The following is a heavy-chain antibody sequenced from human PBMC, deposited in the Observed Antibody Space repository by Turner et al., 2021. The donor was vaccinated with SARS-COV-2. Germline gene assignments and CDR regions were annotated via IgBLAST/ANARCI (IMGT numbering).Heavy chain of an antibody. CDR2: INHSGST. Sequence: QVQLQQWGAGLLKPSETLSLTCAVYGGSFSGYYWSWIRQPPGKGLEWIGEINHSGSTNYNPSLKSRVTISVDTSKNQFSLKLSSVTAADTAVYYCARYWSGYRTDDAFDIWGQGTMVTISS. CDR3: ARYWSGYRTDDAFDI. V-gene: IGHV4-34*01. CDR1: GGSFSGYY. J-gene: IGHJ3*02. D-gene: IGHD3-3*01.